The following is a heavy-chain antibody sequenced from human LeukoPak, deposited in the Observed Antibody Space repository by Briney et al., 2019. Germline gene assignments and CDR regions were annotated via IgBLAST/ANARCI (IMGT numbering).Heavy chain of an antibody. CDR1: GDSVSSNSAA. V-gene: IGHV6-1*01. Sequence: SQTLSLTCAISGDSVSSNSAAWTWIRQSPSRGLQWLGRTYYRSKWYNDYAVSVKSRITINPDTSKNQFSLQLNSVTPEDTAVYYCAREGCSSTSCYRDYYYGMDVWGQGTTVTVSS. CDR3: AREGCSSTSCYRDYYYGMDV. J-gene: IGHJ6*02. CDR2: TYYRSKWYN. D-gene: IGHD2-2*01.